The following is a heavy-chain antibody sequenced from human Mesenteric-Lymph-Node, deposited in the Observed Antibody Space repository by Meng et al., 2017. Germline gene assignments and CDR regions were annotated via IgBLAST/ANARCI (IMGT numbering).Heavy chain of an antibody. CDR2: IYHSGST. Sequence: LRLSCTVSGGSISSYYWSWIRQHPGKGLEWIGYIYHSGSTYHNPSLKSRLIMSVDTSKNQFSLKLSSVTAADTAVYYCARSVRGYSYGLDYWGQGTLVTVSS. V-gene: IGHV4-31*03. D-gene: IGHD5-18*01. J-gene: IGHJ4*02. CDR3: ARSVRGYSYGLDY. CDR1: GGSISSYY.